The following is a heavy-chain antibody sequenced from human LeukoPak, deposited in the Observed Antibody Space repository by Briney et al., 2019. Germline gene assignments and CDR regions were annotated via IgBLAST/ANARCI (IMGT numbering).Heavy chain of an antibody. V-gene: IGHV3-21*01. CDR1: GFTFATYS. J-gene: IGHJ5*02. CDR2: ISSGSSAI. Sequence: GGSLRLSCEASGFTFATYSMTWVRQAPGKGLEWVSIISSGSSAIFSADALKGRFTISRDDAKNLLYLQMNSLRAEDTAVYYCARGGDNVLISTTSWFDPWGQGTLVTVSS. CDR3: ARGGDNVLISTTSWFDP. D-gene: IGHD2-8*01.